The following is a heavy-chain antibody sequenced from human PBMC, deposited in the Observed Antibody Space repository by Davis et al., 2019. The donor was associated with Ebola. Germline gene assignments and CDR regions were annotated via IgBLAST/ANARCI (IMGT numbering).Heavy chain of an antibody. J-gene: IGHJ6*02. CDR1: GYTFTRYT. D-gene: IGHD3-16*01. CDR3: ASVGLDYYYYGMGV. CDR2: INTITGNP. Sequence: ASVKVSCKASGYTFTRYTMNWVRQAPGHGLEWMGWINTITGNPTYAQGFAGRFVFSLDTSVSTAYMEISNLKAEDTADYYCASVGLDYYYYGMGVWGQGTTVTVSS. V-gene: IGHV7-4-1*02.